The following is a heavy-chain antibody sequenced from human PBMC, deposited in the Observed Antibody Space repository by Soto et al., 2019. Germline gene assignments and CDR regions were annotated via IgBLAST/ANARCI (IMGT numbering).Heavy chain of an antibody. CDR1: GYTLTELS. J-gene: IGHJ4*02. D-gene: IGHD3-22*01. CDR2: FDPEDSKT. V-gene: IGHV1-24*01. Sequence: ASVKVSCKVSGYTLTELSMQWVRQAPGKGLEWMGGFDPEDSKTIYAQKFQGRVTMTEDTSTDTAYMELSSLRSEDTAVYYCATDTQYYYDSGGYSLRDYWGQGTLVTVSS. CDR3: ATDTQYYYDSGGYSLRDY.